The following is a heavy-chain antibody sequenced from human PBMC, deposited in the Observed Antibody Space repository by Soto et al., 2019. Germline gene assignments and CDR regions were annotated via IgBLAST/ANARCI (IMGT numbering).Heavy chain of an antibody. D-gene: IGHD6-19*01. V-gene: IGHV4-59*08. CDR2: IYYSGST. CDR1: GGPISSYY. J-gene: IGHJ5*02. CDR3: ARQQEAGEFDP. Sequence: PSETLSLTCTVSGGPISSYYWSWIRQPPGKGLEWIGYIYYSGSTNYNPSLKSRVTISVDTSKNQFSLKLSSVTAADTAVYYCARQQEAGEFDPWGQGTLVTVSS.